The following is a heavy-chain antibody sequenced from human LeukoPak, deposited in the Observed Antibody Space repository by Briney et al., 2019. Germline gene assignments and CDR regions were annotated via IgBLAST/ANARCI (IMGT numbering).Heavy chain of an antibody. Sequence: PGGSLRLSCAASGFTFSSYAMSWVRQAPGKGLEWVSAISGSGGSTYYADSVKGLFTISRDNSKNTLYLQMNSLRAEDTAVYYCAKGRGSGSYYNVDFDYWGQGTLVTVSS. CDR1: GFTFSSYA. D-gene: IGHD3-10*01. CDR3: AKGRGSGSYYNVDFDY. CDR2: ISGSGGST. J-gene: IGHJ4*02. V-gene: IGHV3-23*01.